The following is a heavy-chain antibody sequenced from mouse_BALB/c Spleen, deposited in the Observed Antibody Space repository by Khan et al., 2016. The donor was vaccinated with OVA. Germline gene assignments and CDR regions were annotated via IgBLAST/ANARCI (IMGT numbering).Heavy chain of an antibody. CDR1: GFSLSRYN. CDR3: ASADYSYDGYYAMDY. V-gene: IGHV2-6-4*01. D-gene: IGHD2-12*01. CDR2: IWGGGGT. J-gene: IGHJ4*01. Sequence: QVQLKQSGPGLVAPSQSLSIICTVSGFSLSRYNIHWVRQPPGKGLEWLGMIWGGGGTDYNSTLKSRLSITKDNSKSQVFLKMNSMQTDDTARYYSASADYSYDGYYAMDYWGHGTTVTVSS.